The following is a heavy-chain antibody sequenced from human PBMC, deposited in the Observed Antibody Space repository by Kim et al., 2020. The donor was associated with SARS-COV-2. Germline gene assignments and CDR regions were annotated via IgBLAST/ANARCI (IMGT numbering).Heavy chain of an antibody. CDR1: GFTFSSYG. Sequence: GGSLRLSCAASGFTFSSYGMHWVRQAPGKGLEWVAVISYDGSNKYYADSVKGRFTISRDNSKNTLYLQMNSLRAEDTAVYYCAKAQKYYDFLSGDFSGVDDAENYYYYGMDVWGQGTTVTVSS. V-gene: IGHV3-30*18. CDR3: AKAQKYYDFLSGDFSGVDDAENYYYYGMDV. D-gene: IGHD3-3*01. CDR2: ISYDGSNK. J-gene: IGHJ6*02.